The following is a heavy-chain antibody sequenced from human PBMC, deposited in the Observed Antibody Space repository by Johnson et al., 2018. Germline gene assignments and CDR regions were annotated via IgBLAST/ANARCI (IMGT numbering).Heavy chain of an antibody. J-gene: IGHJ3*02. D-gene: IGHD4-11*01. V-gene: IGHV1-46*01. Sequence: VQLVESGAEVKTPGASVNVSCKASGYTFTTYYMHWVRQAPGPGLEWMGIINPSGGSTTYAQKFQGRVTMTRDTSTSTVYMELSSLRSEDTAVYYWARGVTGFAFDIWGQGTMVTVSS. CDR3: ARGVTGFAFDI. CDR2: INPSGGST. CDR1: GYTFTTYY.